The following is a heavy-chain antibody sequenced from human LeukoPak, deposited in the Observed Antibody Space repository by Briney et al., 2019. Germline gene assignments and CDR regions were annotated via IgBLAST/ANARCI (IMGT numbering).Heavy chain of an antibody. CDR1: GFILCIYW. Sequence: GGSLRLSCAASGFILCIYWMHWVRQSRGEGLVCVSRFNNDGSSTSYADSMKGRFTISRDNAKNTLYMQMNSLRAEDTAVYYCARGPLVGAAIDYFDYWGQGTLVTVSS. CDR2: FNNDGSST. V-gene: IGHV3-74*01. D-gene: IGHD2-15*01. J-gene: IGHJ4*02. CDR3: ARGPLVGAAIDYFDY.